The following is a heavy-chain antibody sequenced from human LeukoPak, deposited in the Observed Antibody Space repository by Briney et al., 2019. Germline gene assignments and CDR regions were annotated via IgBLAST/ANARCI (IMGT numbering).Heavy chain of an antibody. V-gene: IGHV1-18*01. Sequence: ASVKVSCKASGYTFTSYGISWVRQAPGQGLEWMGWISAYNGNTNYAQQLQGRVTMTTDTSTSTAYMELRRLRSDDTAVYYCARGGLGNWNAGGGYMDVWGKGTTVTVSS. CDR3: ARGGLGNWNAGGGYMDV. D-gene: IGHD1-1*01. CDR2: ISAYNGNT. J-gene: IGHJ6*03. CDR1: GYTFTSYG.